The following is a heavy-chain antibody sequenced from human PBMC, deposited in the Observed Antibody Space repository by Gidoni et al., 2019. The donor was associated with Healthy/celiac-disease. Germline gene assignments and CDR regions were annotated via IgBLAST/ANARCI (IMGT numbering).Heavy chain of an antibody. Sequence: QVQLVKSGAEVKKQGAAEKVFCKASGYTFTSCGISWVRQAPGQGLEWSGWIGAYNGNTNYAQKLHGRVTMTTDTSTSTAYMELRSLRSDDTAVYYCARDGSYGGYDYWGQGTLVTVSS. D-gene: IGHD5-12*01. J-gene: IGHJ4*02. CDR1: GYTFTSCG. CDR2: IGAYNGNT. CDR3: ARDGSYGGYDY. V-gene: IGHV1-18*01.